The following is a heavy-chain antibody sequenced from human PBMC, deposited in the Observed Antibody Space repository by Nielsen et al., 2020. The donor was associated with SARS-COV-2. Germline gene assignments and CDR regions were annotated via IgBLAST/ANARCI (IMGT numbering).Heavy chain of an antibody. CDR2: ISWNSGSI. J-gene: IGHJ3*02. V-gene: IGHV3-9*01. Sequence: GGSLRLSCAASGFTFGDYAMHWVRQAPGKGLEWVSGISWNSGSIGYADSVKGRFTISRDNAKNSLYLQMNSLRAEDTALYYCAKDVDYGGNSDAFDIWGQGTMGTVSS. CDR1: GFTFGDYA. D-gene: IGHD4-23*01. CDR3: AKDVDYGGNSDAFDI.